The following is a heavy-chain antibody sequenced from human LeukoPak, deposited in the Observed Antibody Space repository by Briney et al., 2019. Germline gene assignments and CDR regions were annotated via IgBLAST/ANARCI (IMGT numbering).Heavy chain of an antibody. CDR3: ARWGPGKVDDY. D-gene: IGHD4-23*01. J-gene: IGHJ4*02. CDR1: GFTFSSHG. V-gene: IGHV3-33*01. Sequence: GGSLRLSCAASGFTFSSHGIHWIRQAPGKRLEWVVVVWYEGSNKYFADSVKGRFTISRDNSKDTLYLRMGSVRAEDTAVYYCARWGPGKVDDYWGQGTLVTVRS. CDR2: VWYEGSNK.